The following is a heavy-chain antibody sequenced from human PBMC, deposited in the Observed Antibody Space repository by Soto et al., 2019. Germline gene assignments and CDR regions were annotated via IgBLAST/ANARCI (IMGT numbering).Heavy chain of an antibody. CDR2: ISAYNGNT. J-gene: IGHJ6*02. CDR1: GYTFTSYG. CDR3: AGSYCGGDCYSVYYYYGMDV. V-gene: IGHV1-18*01. Sequence: QVQLVQSGAEVKKPGASVKVSCKASGYTFTSYGISWVRQAPGQGLEWMGWISAYNGNTNYAQKLQGRVTMTTDTSTSTAYMELRSRRSDDTAVYYCAGSYCGGDCYSVYYYYGMDVWGQGTTVTVSS. D-gene: IGHD2-21*02.